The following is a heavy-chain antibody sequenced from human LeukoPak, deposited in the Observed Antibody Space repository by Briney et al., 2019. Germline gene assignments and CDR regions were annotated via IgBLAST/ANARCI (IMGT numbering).Heavy chain of an antibody. CDR3: ATGLPRDGSGRPFDY. D-gene: IGHD3-10*01. Sequence: ASVKVSCKASGYTFISYGINWVRQAPGQGLEWMGWISPYNGNTNYAQKFQGRVTMTEDTSTDTAYMELSSLRSEDTAVYYCATGLPRDGSGRPFDYWGQGTLVTVSS. J-gene: IGHJ4*02. V-gene: IGHV1-18*01. CDR1: GYTFISYG. CDR2: ISPYNGNT.